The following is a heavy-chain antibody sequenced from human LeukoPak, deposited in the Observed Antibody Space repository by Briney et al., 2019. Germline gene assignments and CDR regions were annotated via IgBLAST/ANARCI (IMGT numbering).Heavy chain of an antibody. Sequence: EASVKVSCKASGYTFTSYAMNWVRQAPGQGLEWMGWINTNTGNPTYAQGFTGRFVFSLDTSVSTAYLQISSLKAEDTAVYYCAREAVRDSSGYYQDDYWGQGTPVTVSS. CDR2: INTNTGNP. CDR1: GYTFTSYA. V-gene: IGHV7-4-1*02. J-gene: IGHJ4*02. D-gene: IGHD3-22*01. CDR3: AREAVRDSSGYYQDDY.